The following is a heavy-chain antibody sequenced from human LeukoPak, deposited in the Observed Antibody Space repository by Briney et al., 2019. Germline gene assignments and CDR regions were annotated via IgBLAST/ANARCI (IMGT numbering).Heavy chain of an antibody. J-gene: IGHJ3*02. CDR1: GYSISSGYY. Sequence: SETLSLTCTVSGYSISSGYYWGWIRQPPGKGLEWIGSIYHSGSTYYNPSLKSRVTISVDTSKNQFSLKLSSVTAADTAVYYCAGPLWFGELFDAFDIWGQGTMVTVSP. CDR2: IYHSGST. D-gene: IGHD3-10*01. V-gene: IGHV4-38-2*02. CDR3: AGPLWFGELFDAFDI.